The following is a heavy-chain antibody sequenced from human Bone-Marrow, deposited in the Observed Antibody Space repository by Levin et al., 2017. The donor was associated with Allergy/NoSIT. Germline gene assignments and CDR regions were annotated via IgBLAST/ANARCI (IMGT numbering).Heavy chain of an antibody. Sequence: LSLTCAASGFTFSNYNINWVRQAPGKGLDWVSSISGLSTFIFYAESVRGRFTISRDNAKNSVSLQMNSLRAEDTGVYYCARLYNRGIDFWGQGTLVTVSS. J-gene: IGHJ4*02. V-gene: IGHV3-21*01. CDR1: GFTFSNYN. CDR3: ARLYNRGIDF. CDR2: ISGLSTFI. D-gene: IGHD3-10*01.